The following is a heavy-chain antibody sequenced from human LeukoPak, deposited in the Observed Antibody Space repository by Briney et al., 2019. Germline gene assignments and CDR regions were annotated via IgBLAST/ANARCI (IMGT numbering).Heavy chain of an antibody. CDR3: ARGGTRYTSGWYYFDY. J-gene: IGHJ4*02. D-gene: IGHD6-19*01. Sequence: PGGSLRLSCAASGFTFSSYGMHWVRQAPGKGLEWVAVIWYDGSNKYYVDSVKGRFTISRDNSKNTLYLQMNSLRAEDTAVYYCARGGTRYTSGWYYFDYWGQGTLVTVSS. CDR1: GFTFSSYG. V-gene: IGHV3-33*01. CDR2: IWYDGSNK.